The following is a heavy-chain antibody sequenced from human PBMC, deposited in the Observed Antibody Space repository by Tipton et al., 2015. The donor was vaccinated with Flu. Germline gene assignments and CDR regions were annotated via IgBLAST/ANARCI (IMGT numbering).Heavy chain of an antibody. CDR1: GYIFTTYD. D-gene: IGHD3-10*02. V-gene: IGHV1-8*01. J-gene: IGHJ4*02. CDR2: MNPDSGDT. Sequence: QVQLVQSGAEVKKPGASVRVSCKASGYIFTTYDINWVRQATGQGLEWMGWMNPDSGDTGYAQKFQGRVTMTRDSSVSSAYLELNSLGSEDTAVYYCARHTGDSVRGVIDYWGQGTLVTVSS. CDR3: ARHTGDSVRGVIDY.